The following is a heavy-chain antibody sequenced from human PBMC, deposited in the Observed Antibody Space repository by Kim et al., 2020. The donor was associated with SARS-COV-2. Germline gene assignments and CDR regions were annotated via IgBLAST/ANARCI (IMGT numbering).Heavy chain of an antibody. CDR3: ARGGGAYNSPTAEGLFDP. J-gene: IGHJ5*02. V-gene: IGHV4-59*13. CDR2: IYYSGST. CDR1: GGSISSYY. D-gene: IGHD3-16*01. Sequence: SETLSLTCTVSGGSISSYYWIWIRQPPGKGLEWIGYIYYSGSTNYNPSLKSRVTISVDTSKNQFSLKLSSVTAADTAVYYCARGGGAYNSPTAEGLFDPWGQGTLVTVSS.